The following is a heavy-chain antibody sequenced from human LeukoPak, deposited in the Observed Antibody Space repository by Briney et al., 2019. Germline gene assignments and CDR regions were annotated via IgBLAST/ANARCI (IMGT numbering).Heavy chain of an antibody. CDR1: GGSISSYY. V-gene: IGHV4-59*08. D-gene: IGHD3-10*01. CDR2: IYYSGST. CDR3: ARGLWFGDENPPYFDY. J-gene: IGHJ4*02. Sequence: SETLSLTCTVSGGSISSYYWSWIRQPPGKGLEWIGYIYYSGSTNYNPSLKSRVTISVDTSKNQFSLKLSSVTAADTALYYCARGLWFGDENPPYFDYWGQGTLVTVSS.